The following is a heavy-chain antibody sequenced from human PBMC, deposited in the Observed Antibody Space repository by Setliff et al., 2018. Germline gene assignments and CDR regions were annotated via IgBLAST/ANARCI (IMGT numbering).Heavy chain of an antibody. CDR1: GYTFINSV. CDR2: IGVYSGNT. Sequence: GASVKVSCKASGYTFINSVISWVRQAPGQGLEWMGWIGVYSGNTYTAQRFQGRVSLTTDESTNTAYLELRGLRSDDTAVYYCMRLVRFCSRTVCQRTSGDEAWGQGTLVTVSS. V-gene: IGHV1-18*01. D-gene: IGHD3-3*01. CDR3: MRLVRFCSRTVCQRTSGDEA. J-gene: IGHJ5*02.